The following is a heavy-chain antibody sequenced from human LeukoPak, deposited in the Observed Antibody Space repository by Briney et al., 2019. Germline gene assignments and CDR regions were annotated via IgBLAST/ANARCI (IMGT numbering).Heavy chain of an antibody. CDR2: IYSGGST. J-gene: IGHJ4*02. V-gene: IGHV3-53*01. CDR3: ARAYSGSSPPDY. Sequence: GGSLSLSCAASGFTVSSNYINWVRQAPGKGLEWVSVIYSGGSTYYADSVKGRFTISRDNSKNTLYLQMNSLRAEDTAVYYCARAYSGSSPPDYWGQGTLVTVSS. CDR1: GFTVSSNY. D-gene: IGHD1-26*01.